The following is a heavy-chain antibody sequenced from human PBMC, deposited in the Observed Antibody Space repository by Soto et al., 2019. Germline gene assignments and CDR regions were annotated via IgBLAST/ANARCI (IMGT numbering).Heavy chain of an antibody. CDR2: ISGSGATT. CDR1: GFSFGGYA. V-gene: IGHV3-23*01. J-gene: IGHJ4*02. D-gene: IGHD6-13*01. CDR3: ARAQSSIAAAGTPEY. Sequence: PGGSLRLSCAASGFSFGGYAMNWVRQAPGKGLEWVAGISGSGATTYYADSVQGRFTISRDNAKNSLYLQMNSLRAEDTAVYYCARAQSSIAAAGTPEYWGQGTLVTVSS.